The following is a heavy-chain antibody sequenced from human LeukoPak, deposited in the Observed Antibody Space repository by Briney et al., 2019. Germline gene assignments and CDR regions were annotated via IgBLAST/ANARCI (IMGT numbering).Heavy chain of an antibody. CDR3: ARDHLGFFDS. D-gene: IGHD5-12*01. Sequence: SGTLSLTCTVSGGSISSNNWWSLVRLPPGKGLEWIGEIYHSGNTNYNPSLKSRVTISGDKSKNQFSLRLSSVTAADTAVYFCARDHLGFFDSWGQGALVTVSS. CDR2: IYHSGNT. V-gene: IGHV4-4*02. CDR1: GGSISSNNW. J-gene: IGHJ4*02.